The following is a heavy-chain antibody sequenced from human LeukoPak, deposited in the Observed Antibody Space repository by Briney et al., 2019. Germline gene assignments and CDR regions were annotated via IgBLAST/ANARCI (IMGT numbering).Heavy chain of an antibody. CDR1: GFTFSSYW. V-gene: IGHV3-7*01. CDR2: IKQDGSEK. J-gene: IGHJ5*02. CDR3: AREISSWYRSEGRFDP. D-gene: IGHD6-13*01. Sequence: GGSLRLSCAASGFTFSSYWMTWVRQAPGKGLEWVANIKQDGSEKYYVDSVNGRFTISRGNAKNSLYLQMNSLRAEDTAVYYCAREISSWYRSEGRFDPWGQGTLVTVSS.